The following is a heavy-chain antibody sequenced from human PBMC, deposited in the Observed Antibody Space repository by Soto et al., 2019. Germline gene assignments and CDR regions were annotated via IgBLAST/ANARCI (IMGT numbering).Heavy chain of an antibody. CDR1: GGSISSYY. J-gene: IGHJ6*03. CDR3: ARQRGYYYYMDV. CDR2: IYYSGST. V-gene: IGHV4-59*08. Sequence: SETLSLTCTVSGGSISSYYWSWIRQPPGKGLEWIGYIYYSGSTNYNPSLKSRVTISVDTSKNQFSLKLSSVTAADTAVYYCARQRGYYYYMDVWGKVPTVTVS.